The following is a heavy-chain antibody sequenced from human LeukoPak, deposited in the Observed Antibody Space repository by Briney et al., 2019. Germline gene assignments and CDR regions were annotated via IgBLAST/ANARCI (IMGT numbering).Heavy chain of an antibody. J-gene: IGHJ4*02. CDR3: AKGQQMWLVFFDH. D-gene: IGHD5-18*01. CDR2: ISWDSGNI. V-gene: IGHV3-9*01. Sequence: PGGSLRLSCAASGFTFEDYAMHWVRQAPGKGLEWVSGISWDSGNIGYADSVKGRFTISRDNAKNSLYLQMNSLRAEDTALYYCAKGQQMWLVFFDHWGQGTLVTVSS. CDR1: GFTFEDYA.